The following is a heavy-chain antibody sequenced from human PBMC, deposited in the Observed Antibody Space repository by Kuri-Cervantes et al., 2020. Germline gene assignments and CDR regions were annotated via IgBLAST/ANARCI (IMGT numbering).Heavy chain of an antibody. Sequence: LSLTCAASGFTFSSYWMSWVRQAPGKGLEWVANIKEDGSDTFYVDSVKGRFIISRDNDKNSLHLQMNRLRVEDTAVYFCAREKGAEVWNYVRYFDYWGQGALVTVSS. CDR3: AREKGAEVWNYVRYFDY. D-gene: IGHD3-16*01. CDR2: IKEDGSDT. CDR1: GFTFSSYW. J-gene: IGHJ4*02. V-gene: IGHV3-7*01.